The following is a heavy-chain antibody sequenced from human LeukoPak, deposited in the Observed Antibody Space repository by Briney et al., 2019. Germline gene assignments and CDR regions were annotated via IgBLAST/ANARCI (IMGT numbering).Heavy chain of an antibody. CDR2: IYYSGST. D-gene: IGHD5-12*01. CDR1: GGSISSYY. CDR3: ARGRDGGGRVATIRLAFDP. Sequence: SETLSLTCTVSGGSISSYYWSWIRQPPGKGLEWIGYIYYSGSTNYNPSLKSRVTISVDTSKNQFSLKLSSVTTADTAVYYCARGRDGGGRVATIRLAFDPWGQGTLVTVSS. V-gene: IGHV4-59*01. J-gene: IGHJ5*02.